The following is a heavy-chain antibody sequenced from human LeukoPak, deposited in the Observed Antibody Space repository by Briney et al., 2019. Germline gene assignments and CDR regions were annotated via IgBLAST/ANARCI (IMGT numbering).Heavy chain of an antibody. V-gene: IGHV3-23*01. Sequence: GGSLRLSCAAPGFTFSSYGMSWVRQAPGKGLEWVSAISGSGGSTYYADSVKGRFTISRDNSKNTLYLQMNSLRAEDTAVYYCAKEEGSGSEYDYWGQGTLVTVSS. D-gene: IGHD3-10*01. CDR3: AKEEGSGSEYDY. J-gene: IGHJ4*02. CDR1: GFTFSSYG. CDR2: ISGSGGST.